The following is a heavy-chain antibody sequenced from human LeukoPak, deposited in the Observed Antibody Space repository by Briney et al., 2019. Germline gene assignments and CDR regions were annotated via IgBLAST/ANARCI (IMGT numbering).Heavy chain of an antibody. D-gene: IGHD6-19*01. CDR1: GYTFTSYD. CDR2: MNPNSGNT. Sequence: ASVKVSCKASGYTFTSYDINWVRQATGQGLEWMGWMNPNSGNTGYAQKFQGRVTMTRNTSISTAYMELSSLRSEDTAVYYCARGGYSSGWYYYYYMDVWGKGTTVTVS. J-gene: IGHJ6*03. V-gene: IGHV1-8*01. CDR3: ARGGYSSGWYYYYYMDV.